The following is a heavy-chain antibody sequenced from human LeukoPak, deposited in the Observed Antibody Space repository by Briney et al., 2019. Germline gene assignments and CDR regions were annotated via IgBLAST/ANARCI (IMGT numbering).Heavy chain of an antibody. V-gene: IGHV3-7*05. Sequence: GGSLRLSCAASGFTFSSYWMSWVRQAPGKGLEWVANIKQDGSEKYYVDSVKGRFTISRDNSKNTLYLQMNSLRAEDTAVYYCAIGERFIDAFEFWGQGTVATVSS. CDR3: AIGERFIDAFEF. J-gene: IGHJ3*01. CDR1: GFTFSSYW. CDR2: IKQDGSEK.